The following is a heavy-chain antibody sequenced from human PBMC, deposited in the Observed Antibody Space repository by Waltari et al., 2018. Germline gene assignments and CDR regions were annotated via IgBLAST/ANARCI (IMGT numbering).Heavy chain of an antibody. Sequence: QVQLQESGPGLVTPSESLSLTCAVSGGSISSHYWSWIRQPPRKGLEWIGYIYYSGSTNYNPSLKSRVTISVDTSKTQFALKLSSVTAADTAVYYCARGNVVVIEDWGQGTLVTVSS. CDR1: GGSISSHY. CDR3: ARGNVVVIED. D-gene: IGHD2-21*01. J-gene: IGHJ4*02. CDR2: IYYSGST. V-gene: IGHV4-59*11.